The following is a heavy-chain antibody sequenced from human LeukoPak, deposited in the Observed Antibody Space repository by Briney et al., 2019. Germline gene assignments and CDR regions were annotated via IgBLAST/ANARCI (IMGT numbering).Heavy chain of an antibody. D-gene: IGHD4-17*01. CDR2: IWYDGSNK. CDR3: AKERDYGDLNG. Sequence: GRSLRLSCATSGFTFSSYGMHWVRQAPGKGLEWVAVIWYDGSNKYYADSVKGRFTISRDNSKNTLYLQMNSLRAEDTAVYYCAKERDYGDLNGWGQGTLVTVSS. CDR1: GFTFSSYG. J-gene: IGHJ4*02. V-gene: IGHV3-33*06.